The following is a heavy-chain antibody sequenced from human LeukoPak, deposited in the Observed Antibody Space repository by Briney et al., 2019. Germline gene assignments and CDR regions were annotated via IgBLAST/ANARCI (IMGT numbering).Heavy chain of an antibody. J-gene: IGHJ5*02. D-gene: IGHD6-13*01. V-gene: IGHV1-69*01. Sequence: GSSVKVSCKASGGTFSSYAISWVRQAPGQGLEWMGGIIPNFGTANYAQKFQGRVTITADESACTAYMELSSLRSEDTAVYYCARESIAAAGTPGGLVWFDPWGQGTLVTVSS. CDR2: IIPNFGTA. CDR1: GGTFSSYA. CDR3: ARESIAAAGTPGGLVWFDP.